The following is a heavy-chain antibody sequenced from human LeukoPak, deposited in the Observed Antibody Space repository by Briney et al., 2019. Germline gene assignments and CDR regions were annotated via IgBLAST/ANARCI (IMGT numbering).Heavy chain of an antibody. D-gene: IGHD6-13*01. CDR2: ICWSRGRI. Sequence: GGPLRLPCAASGFTFDDFAVHWVRQAPGKGLEGVSGICWSRGRIGYADSVKGRFTISRDNAKNSLCLQVNSLRAEDRALYYCAKGDSSSWYWYFDLWVRGTLVTVSS. V-gene: IGHV3-9*01. J-gene: IGHJ2*01. CDR3: AKGDSSSWYWYFDL. CDR1: GFTFDDFA.